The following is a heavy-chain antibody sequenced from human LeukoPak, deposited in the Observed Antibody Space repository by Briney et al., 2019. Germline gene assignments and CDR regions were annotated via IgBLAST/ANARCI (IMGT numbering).Heavy chain of an antibody. V-gene: IGHV4-34*01. CDR2: INHSGST. Sequence: PSETLSLTCAVYGGSFSGYYWSWIRQPPGKGLEWIGEINHSGSTNYNPSLKSRVTISVDTSKNQFSLKLSSVTAADTAVYYCARVEMATNHYFDYSGQGTLVTVSS. J-gene: IGHJ4*02. CDR1: GGSFSGYY. CDR3: ARVEMATNHYFDY. D-gene: IGHD5-12*01.